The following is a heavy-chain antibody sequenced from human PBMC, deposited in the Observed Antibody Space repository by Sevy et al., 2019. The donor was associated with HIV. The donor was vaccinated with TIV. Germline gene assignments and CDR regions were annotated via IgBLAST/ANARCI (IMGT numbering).Heavy chain of an antibody. D-gene: IGHD5-18*01. J-gene: IGHJ4*02. CDR1: GFTFSSYI. CDR3: ARDEYSYASGFDY. Sequence: GGSLRLSCAASGFTFSSYIMNWVRQAPGMGLEWVSSISGGGDYIYYTNSVKGRFTISRDNAKNSLYLHMNSLRAEDTAVYYCARDEYSYASGFDYWGQGTLVTVSS. V-gene: IGHV3-21*01. CDR2: ISGGGDYI.